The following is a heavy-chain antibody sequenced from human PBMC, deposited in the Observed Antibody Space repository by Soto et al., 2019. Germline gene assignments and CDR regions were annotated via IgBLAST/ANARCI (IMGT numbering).Heavy chain of an antibody. Sequence: EVQLVESGGGLVQPGRSLRLSCAASGFTFDDYAMHWVRQAPGKGLEWVSGISWKSGSLGYADSVTGRFTISRENAKNALYLQMNSLRAEDTALYYCAKDWGDFDWYDAFDIWGQGTMVTVSS. CDR1: GFTFDDYA. V-gene: IGHV3-9*01. CDR3: AKDWGDFDWYDAFDI. CDR2: ISWKSGSL. J-gene: IGHJ3*02. D-gene: IGHD3-9*01.